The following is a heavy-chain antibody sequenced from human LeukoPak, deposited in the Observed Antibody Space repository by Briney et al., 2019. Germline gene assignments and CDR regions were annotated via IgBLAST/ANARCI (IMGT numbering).Heavy chain of an antibody. V-gene: IGHV4-59*01. CDR3: VRDNLPRAFRFFYGMDV. J-gene: IGHJ6*02. CDR1: GGSISSYF. CDR2: ISYSGNT. D-gene: IGHD1-1*01. Sequence: SETLSLTCTVSGGSISSYFWSWIRQPPGKGLEWIGYISYSGNTNYNPSLKSRVTISVDTSGNQFSLKLSSVTAADTAVYYCVRDNLPRAFRFFYGMDVWGQGTTVTVSS.